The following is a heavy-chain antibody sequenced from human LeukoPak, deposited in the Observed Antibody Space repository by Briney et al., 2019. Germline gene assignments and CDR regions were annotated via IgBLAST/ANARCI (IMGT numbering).Heavy chain of an antibody. CDR2: ISGSGGST. D-gene: IGHD3-9*01. CDR1: GFTFSSYA. Sequence: GGSLRLSCAASGFTFSSYAMSWVRQAPGKGLEWVSAISGSGGSTYYADSVKGRFTISRDNSKNTLYLQMNSLRAEDTAVYYCAKDPSYYDILTGYSDYWGQGTLVTVSS. J-gene: IGHJ4*02. V-gene: IGHV3-23*01. CDR3: AKDPSYYDILTGYSDY.